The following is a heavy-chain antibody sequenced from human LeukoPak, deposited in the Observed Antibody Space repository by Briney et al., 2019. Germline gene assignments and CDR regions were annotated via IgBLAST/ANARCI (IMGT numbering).Heavy chain of an antibody. CDR1: GFTFSSYG. D-gene: IGHD2-21*01. Sequence: PGRSLRLSCAASGFTFSSYGMHWVRQAPGKGLEWVAVISYDGSNKYYADSVKGRFTISRDNSKNTLYLQMNSLRAEDTAVYYCALLSVIAFDIWGQGTMVTASS. V-gene: IGHV3-30*03. CDR2: ISYDGSNK. J-gene: IGHJ3*02. CDR3: ALLSVIAFDI.